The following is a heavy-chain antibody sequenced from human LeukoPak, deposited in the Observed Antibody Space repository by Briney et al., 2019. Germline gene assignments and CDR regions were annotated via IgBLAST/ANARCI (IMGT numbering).Heavy chain of an antibody. CDR3: XXXXXXXXXYTIEY. D-gene: IGHD4-17*01. J-gene: IGHJ4*02. V-gene: IGHV3-11*01. CDR1: GFTFSDYY. CDR2: ISSSGSTI. Sequence: GGSLRLSCAASGFTFSDYYMSWIRQAPGKGLEWVSYISSSGSTIYYADSVKGRFTISRDNAKNSLYLQMNSLRAEDTAVYYXXXXXXXXXXYTIEYWGQGTLVTVSS.